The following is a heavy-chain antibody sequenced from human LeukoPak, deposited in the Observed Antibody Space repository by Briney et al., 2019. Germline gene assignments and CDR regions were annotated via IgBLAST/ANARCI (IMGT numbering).Heavy chain of an antibody. CDR3: AKVTGQRSSSSGAYYFDY. V-gene: IGHV3-23*01. CDR1: GFTFSSYA. D-gene: IGHD6-6*01. Sequence: GGSLRLSCAASGFTFSSYAMSWVRQAPGKGLEWVSAISGSGGSTYYADSVKGRFTISRDNSKNTLYLQMNSLRAEDTAVYYCAKVTGQRSSSSGAYYFDYWGQGTLVTVSS. CDR2: ISGSGGST. J-gene: IGHJ4*02.